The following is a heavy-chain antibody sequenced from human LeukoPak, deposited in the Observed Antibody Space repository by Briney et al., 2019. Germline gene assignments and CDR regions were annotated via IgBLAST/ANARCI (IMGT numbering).Heavy chain of an antibody. Sequence: GGSLRLSCAASGFTFSDYAMHWVRQAPGKELEYVSAISSNGGSIHYANSVKGRFTISRDNSKNTLYLQMNSLRAEDTAVYYCAKSDFTMIVHPFDYWGQGTLVTVSS. V-gene: IGHV3-64*01. D-gene: IGHD3-22*01. CDR3: AKSDFTMIVHPFDY. CDR1: GFTFSDYA. J-gene: IGHJ4*02. CDR2: ISSNGGSI.